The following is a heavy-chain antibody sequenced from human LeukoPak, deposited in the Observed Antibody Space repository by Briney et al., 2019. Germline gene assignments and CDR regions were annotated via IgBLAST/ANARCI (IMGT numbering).Heavy chain of an antibody. J-gene: IGHJ4*02. D-gene: IGHD3-22*01. CDR3: ARDDDTSGHYSLFEY. Sequence: GGSLRLPCATSGFTLSSHVMHWVRQAPGKGLEWVAVFWSHGRSQYYPDSVKGRFGISRDTSRSTVHLQMNGLRAEDTAVYYCARDDDTSGHYSLFEYWGQGARVTVSS. V-gene: IGHV3-33*01. CDR1: GFTLSSHV. CDR2: FWSHGRSQ.